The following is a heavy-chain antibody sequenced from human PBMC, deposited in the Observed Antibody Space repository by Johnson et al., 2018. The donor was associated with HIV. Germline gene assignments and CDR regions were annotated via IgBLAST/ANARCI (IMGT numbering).Heavy chain of an antibody. J-gene: IGHJ3*02. Sequence: QVQLVESGGGLVKPGGYLRLSCAASGFTFSSHAMHWVRQAPGKGLEWVAVISYDGSNKYYADSVKGRFTISRDNSKNTLYLQMNSLRAEDTAVYYCARDPRLGELKIDRRGYAFDIWGQGTMVTVSS. D-gene: IGHD3-16*01. CDR2: ISYDGSNK. CDR3: ARDPRLGELKIDRRGYAFDI. CDR1: GFTFSSHA. V-gene: IGHV3-30-3*01.